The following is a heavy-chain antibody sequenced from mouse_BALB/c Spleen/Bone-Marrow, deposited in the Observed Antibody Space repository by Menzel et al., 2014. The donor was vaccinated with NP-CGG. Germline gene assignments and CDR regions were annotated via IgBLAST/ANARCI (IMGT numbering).Heavy chain of an antibody. CDR1: GFNIKDTY. D-gene: IGHD2-14*01. V-gene: IGHV14-3*02. CDR2: IDPANGNT. CDR3: ASYRYAWYFDV. Sequence: VRLQQPGAELVKPGASVKLSCTASGFNIKDTYMHWVKQRPEQGLEWIGRIDPANGNTKYDPKFQGKATITADTSSNTAYLQLSSLTSEDTAVYYCASYRYAWYFDVWGAGTTVTVSS. J-gene: IGHJ1*01.